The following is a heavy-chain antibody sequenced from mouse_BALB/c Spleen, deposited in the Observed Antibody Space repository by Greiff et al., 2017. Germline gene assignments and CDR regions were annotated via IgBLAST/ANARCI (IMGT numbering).Heavy chain of an antibody. J-gene: IGHJ3*01. D-gene: IGHD4-1*01. CDR3: AREANWDKGFAY. CDR1: GFTFSDYY. Sequence: EVQLVESGGGLVKPGGSLKLSCAASGFTFSDYYMYWVRQTPEKRLEWVATISDGGSYTYYPDSVKGRFTISRDNAKNTLYLQMSSLKSEDTAMYYCAREANWDKGFAYWGQGTLVTVSA. V-gene: IGHV5-4*02. CDR2: ISDGGSYT.